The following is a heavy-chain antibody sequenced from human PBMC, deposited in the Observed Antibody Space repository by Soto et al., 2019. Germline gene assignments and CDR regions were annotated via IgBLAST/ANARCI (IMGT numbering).Heavy chain of an antibody. CDR1: GGSIFSYY. CDR3: GRAQVAGPRGDAGYFDY. CDR2: IYSGGST. D-gene: IGHD3-16*01. Sequence: QVQLQESGPGLVKPSETLSLTCTVSGGSIFSYYWAWLRQPPGKRLEWIGNIYSGGSTFYNPSLDSRLTISIDTSKNRFSLRLSSLTAADTAVYYCGRAQVAGPRGDAGYFDYWGQGTLVAVSS. V-gene: IGHV4-59*12. J-gene: IGHJ4*02.